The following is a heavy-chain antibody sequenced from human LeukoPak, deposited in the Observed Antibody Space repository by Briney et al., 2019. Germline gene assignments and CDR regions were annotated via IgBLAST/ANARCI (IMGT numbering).Heavy chain of an antibody. CDR2: INSDGIST. D-gene: IGHD6-19*01. J-gene: IGHJ6*03. CDR3: ARDGGSGWSAYYYYYMDV. Sequence: GGSLRLSCAASGFTFSKYWMHWVRQAPGKGLVWVSRINSDGISTSYADSVKGRFTISRDNSKNSLYLQMNSLRAEDTAVYYCARDGGSGWSAYYYYYMDVWGKGTTVTISS. V-gene: IGHV3-74*01. CDR1: GFTFSKYW.